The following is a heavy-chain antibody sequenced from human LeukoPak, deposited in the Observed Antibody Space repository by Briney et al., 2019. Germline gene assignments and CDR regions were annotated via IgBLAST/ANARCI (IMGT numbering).Heavy chain of an antibody. CDR3: ARGVGYCSSTSCYWWFDP. J-gene: IGHJ5*02. CDR1: GFTFSSYW. Sequence: QPGGSLRLSCAASGFTFSSYWMHWVRQALGKGLVWVSRINSDGSSTSYADSVKGRFTISRDNAKNTLYLQMNSLRAEDTAVYYCARGVGYCSSTSCYWWFDPWGQGTLVTVSS. V-gene: IGHV3-74*01. D-gene: IGHD2-2*01. CDR2: INSDGSST.